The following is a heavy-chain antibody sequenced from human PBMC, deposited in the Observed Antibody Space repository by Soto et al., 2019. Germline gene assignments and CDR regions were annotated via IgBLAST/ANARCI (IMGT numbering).Heavy chain of an antibody. CDR3: ARGGGSDSFDY. D-gene: IGHD1-26*01. CDR2: INHLETT. V-gene: IGHV4-30-2*01. J-gene: IGHJ4*02. Sequence: LSLTCTVSGASITYGGYSCSWIRQTPGKGLEWIGYINHLETTFYNPSFESRLTLSIDRAKNQFSLNLNSMSAADRAVYFCARGGGSDSFDYWGQGILVTVSS. CDR1: GASITYGGYS.